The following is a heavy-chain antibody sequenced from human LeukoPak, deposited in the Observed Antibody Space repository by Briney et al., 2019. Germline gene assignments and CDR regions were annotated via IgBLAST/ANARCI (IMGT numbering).Heavy chain of an antibody. J-gene: IGHJ4*02. CDR1: GGSISSYY. V-gene: IGHV4-59*01. CDR3: ARAGYSSGWYLDY. Sequence: KPSETLSLTCTVSGGSISSYYWSWIRQPPGKGLEWIGYIYYSGSTNYNPSLKSRVTISVDTSKNQFSLKLSSVTAADTAVYYCARAGYSSGWYLDYWGQGTLVTVSS. CDR2: IYYSGST. D-gene: IGHD6-19*01.